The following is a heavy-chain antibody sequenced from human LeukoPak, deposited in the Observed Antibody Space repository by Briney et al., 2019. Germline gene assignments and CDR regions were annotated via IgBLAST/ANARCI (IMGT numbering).Heavy chain of an antibody. V-gene: IGHV1-18*01. J-gene: IGHJ4*02. CDR3: ARDVDGRPIDY. Sequence: ASVKASCKASGYTFTSYGISWVRQAPGQGLEWMGWISAYNGNTNYAQKLQGRVTMTTDTSTSTAYMELWSLRSDDAAVYYCARDVDGRPIDYWGQGTLVTVSS. D-gene: IGHD5-24*01. CDR2: ISAYNGNT. CDR1: GYTFTSYG.